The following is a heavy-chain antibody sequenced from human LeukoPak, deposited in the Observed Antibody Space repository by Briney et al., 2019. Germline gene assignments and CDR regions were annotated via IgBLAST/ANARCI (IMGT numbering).Heavy chain of an antibody. Sequence: GGSLRLSCAASGFTFSRFWMNWVRQAPGRGLEWVANIDQSGGRNNYVNSVKGRFTISRDNAKNSLFLEMSSLRADDTAVYFCARDVEGGTFDIWGQGTTVTVSS. J-gene: IGHJ3*02. D-gene: IGHD3-16*01. CDR2: IDQSGGRN. CDR3: ARDVEGGTFDI. V-gene: IGHV3-7*05. CDR1: GFTFSRFW.